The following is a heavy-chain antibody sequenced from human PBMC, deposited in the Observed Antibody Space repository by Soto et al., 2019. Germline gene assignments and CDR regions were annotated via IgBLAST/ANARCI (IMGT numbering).Heavy chain of an antibody. V-gene: IGHV3-74*01. Sequence: GGSLRLSCVASGFTFSESWMHWVRQAPGKGLVWVSRINEKGSDTNYADSVKGRFTISRDNAKNTVYLGMNSLRAEDTAIYYCVRSHDHFGLDVWGQGTKVTVSS. J-gene: IGHJ6*02. CDR2: INEKGSDT. D-gene: IGHD3-3*01. CDR1: GFTFSESW. CDR3: VRSHDHFGLDV.